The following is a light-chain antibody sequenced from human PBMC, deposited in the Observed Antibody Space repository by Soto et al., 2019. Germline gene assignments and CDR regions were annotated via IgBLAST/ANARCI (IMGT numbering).Light chain of an antibody. CDR1: SSNIGSNY. V-gene: IGLV1-47*01. CDR2: RNN. J-gene: IGLJ2*01. CDR3: AAWDDSLNVLV. Sequence: QSALTQPPSASGTPGQRVTISCSGSSSNIGSNYVYWYQQLPGTAPKLLIYRNNQRPSGVPDRFSGSKSGTSASLAISGLQSDDETQYYCAAWDDSLNVLVFGGGTKLTVL.